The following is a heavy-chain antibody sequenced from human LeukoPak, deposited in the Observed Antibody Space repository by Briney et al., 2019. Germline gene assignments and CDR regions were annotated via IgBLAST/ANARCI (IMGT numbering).Heavy chain of an antibody. CDR1: GGSFSGYY. Sequence: SETLSLTCAVYGGSFSGYYWSWIRQPPGKGLEWIGEINHSGSTNYNPSLKSRVTISVDTSKNQFSLKLSSVTAADTAVYYCARGAVVPAALDYWGQGTLVTVSS. J-gene: IGHJ4*02. CDR2: INHSGST. V-gene: IGHV4-34*01. D-gene: IGHD2-2*01. CDR3: ARGAVVPAALDY.